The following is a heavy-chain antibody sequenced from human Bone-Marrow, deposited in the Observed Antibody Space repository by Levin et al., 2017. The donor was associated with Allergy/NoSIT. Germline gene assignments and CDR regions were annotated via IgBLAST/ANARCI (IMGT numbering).Heavy chain of an antibody. J-gene: IGHJ4*02. CDR1: GFTFSSYA. V-gene: IGHV3-23*01. CDR2: ISGSGGST. D-gene: IGHD5-18*01. CDR3: ANGLISDTVDY. Sequence: GESLKISCAASGFTFSSYAMSWVRQAPGKGLEWVSAISGSGGSTYYADSVKGRFTISRDNSKNTLYLQMNSLRAEDTAVYYCANGLISDTVDYWGQGTLVTVSS.